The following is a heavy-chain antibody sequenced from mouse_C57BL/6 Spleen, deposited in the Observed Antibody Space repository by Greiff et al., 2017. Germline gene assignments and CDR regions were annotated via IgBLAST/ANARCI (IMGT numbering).Heavy chain of an antibody. J-gene: IGHJ4*01. CDR1: GFTFSDAW. D-gene: IGHD4-1*01. CDR2: IRNKANNHAT. Sequence: EVQLVESGGGLVQPGGSMKLSCAASGFTFSDAWMDWVRQSPEKGLEWVAEIRNKANNHATYYAESVKGRFTISRDDSKSSVYLQMNSLRAEDTGIYYCTRAWDYYYAMDYWGQGTSVTVSS. CDR3: TRAWDYYYAMDY. V-gene: IGHV6-6*01.